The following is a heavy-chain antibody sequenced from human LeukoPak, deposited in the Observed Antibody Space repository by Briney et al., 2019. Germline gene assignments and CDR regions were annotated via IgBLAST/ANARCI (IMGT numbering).Heavy chain of an antibody. J-gene: IGHJ4*02. CDR2: IIPILRIA. V-gene: IGHV1-69*02. CDR1: GGTFSSYT. CDR3: ARGKSGQNFDY. Sequence: GSSVKVSCKASGGTFSSYTISWVRQAPGQGLEWMGRIIPILRIANYAQKFQGRVTITADKSTSTAYMELSSLRSEDTAVYYCARGKSGQNFDYWGQGTLVTVSS. D-gene: IGHD1-26*01.